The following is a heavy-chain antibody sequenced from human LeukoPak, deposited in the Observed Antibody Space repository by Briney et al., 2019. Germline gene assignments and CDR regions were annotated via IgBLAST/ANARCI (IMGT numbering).Heavy chain of an antibody. Sequence: PGGSLRLSCEASGFIFGNYYMSWVRQAPGKGLEWVAAVNGTGSTTYHADSVRGRFTISRDNSKNTLYLQMNSLRAEDTAVYYCARGLYDFGYYMDVWGKGTTVTVSS. J-gene: IGHJ6*03. D-gene: IGHD3-3*01. CDR3: ARGLYDFGYYMDV. CDR1: GFIFGNYY. CDR2: VNGTGSTT. V-gene: IGHV3-23*01.